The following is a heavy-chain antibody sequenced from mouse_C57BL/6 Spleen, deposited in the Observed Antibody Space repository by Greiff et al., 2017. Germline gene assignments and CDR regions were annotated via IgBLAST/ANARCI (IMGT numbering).Heavy chain of an antibody. CDR3: ARHGYLKYYAMDY. J-gene: IGHJ4*01. D-gene: IGHD1-3*01. V-gene: IGHV2-6-1*01. CDR1: GFSLTSYG. Sequence: QVQLQQSGPGLVAPSQSLSITCTVSGFSLTSYGVHWVRQPPGKGLEWLVVIWSDGSTTYNSALKSRLSISKDNSKSQVFLKMNSLQTDDTAMYYCARHGYLKYYAMDYWGQGTSVTVSS. CDR2: IWSDGST.